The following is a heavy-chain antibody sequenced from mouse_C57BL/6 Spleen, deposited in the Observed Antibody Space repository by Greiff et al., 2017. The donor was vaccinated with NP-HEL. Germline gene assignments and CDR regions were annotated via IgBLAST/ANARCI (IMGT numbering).Heavy chain of an antibody. CDR1: GYTFTDYY. Sequence: QVQLQQSGPELVKPGASVKISCKASGYTFTDYYINWVKQRPGQGLEWIGWIFPGSGSTYYNEKFKGKATLTVDKSSSTAYMLLSSLTSEDSAVYFCARKDTTVVGYYFDYWGQGTTLTVSS. CDR3: ARKDTTVVGYYFDY. CDR2: IFPGSGST. V-gene: IGHV1-75*01. D-gene: IGHD1-1*01. J-gene: IGHJ2*01.